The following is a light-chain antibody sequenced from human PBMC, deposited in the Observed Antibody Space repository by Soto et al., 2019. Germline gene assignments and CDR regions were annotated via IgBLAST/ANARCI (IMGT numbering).Light chain of an antibody. CDR1: SSNIGAGYD. CDR2: GNS. Sequence: QSVLTQPPSVSGAPGQRVTISCTGSSSNIGAGYDVHWYQQLPGTAPKLLIYGNSNRPSGVPDRFSGSKSGTSASLAITGLQAEDEADYYCQSYDSSLSRVXGGGTKXTVL. V-gene: IGLV1-40*01. J-gene: IGLJ2*01. CDR3: QSYDSSLSRV.